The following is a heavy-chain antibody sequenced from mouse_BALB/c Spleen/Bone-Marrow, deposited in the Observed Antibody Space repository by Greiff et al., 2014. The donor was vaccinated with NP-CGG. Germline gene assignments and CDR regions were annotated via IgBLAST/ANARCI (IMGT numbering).Heavy chain of an antibody. D-gene: IGHD1-2*01. Sequence: VQLKQSGGGLVQPGGSRKLSCAASGFTFSSFGMHWVRQAPEKGLEWVAYISSGSSTIYYADTVKGRFTISRDNPKNTLFLQMTSLRSEDTAMYYCARLRRYYGYSDYWGQGSTLPVSS. CDR2: ISSGSSTI. CDR1: GFTFSSFG. CDR3: ARLRRYYGYSDY. V-gene: IGHV5-17*02. J-gene: IGHJ2*01.